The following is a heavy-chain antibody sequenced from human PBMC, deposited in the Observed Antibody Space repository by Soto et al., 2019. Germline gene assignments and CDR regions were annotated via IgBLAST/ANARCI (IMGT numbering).Heavy chain of an antibody. J-gene: IGHJ4*02. CDR3: ARYDSSGYYSPNDY. Sequence: SVKVSCKASGGTFSSYAISWVRQAPGQGLEWMGGIIPIFGTANYAQKFQGRVTITADESTSTAYMELSRLRSDDTAVYYCARYDSSGYYSPNDYWGQGTLVTVSS. V-gene: IGHV1-69*13. CDR2: IIPIFGTA. D-gene: IGHD3-22*01. CDR1: GGTFSSYA.